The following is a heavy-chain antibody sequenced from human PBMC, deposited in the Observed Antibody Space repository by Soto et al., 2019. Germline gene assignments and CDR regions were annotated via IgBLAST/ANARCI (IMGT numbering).Heavy chain of an antibody. V-gene: IGHV3-7*01. D-gene: IGHD4-17*01. CDR1: GFRFRDYW. Sequence: EVQLVKSGGGLVQPGGSLRLSCAASGFRFRDYWMYWVRQPPGKGLEWVANIKQDGSEKYYVDSVKGRFTISRDNARNSLFLQMDSLRAEDTAVYFCARVTTMGGYWGQGTLVTVSS. CDR2: IKQDGSEK. J-gene: IGHJ4*02. CDR3: ARVTTMGGY.